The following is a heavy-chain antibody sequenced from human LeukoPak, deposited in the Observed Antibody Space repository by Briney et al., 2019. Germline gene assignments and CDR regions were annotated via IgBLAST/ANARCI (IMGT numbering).Heavy chain of an antibody. Sequence: SETLSLTCTVSGDSISGYYWSWIRQPAGKGLEWIGRIYTSGSTNYNPSLKSRVTMSVDTSKNQFSLKLSSVTAADTAVYYCARVAGSVGGDAFDIWGQGTMVTVSS. D-gene: IGHD1-26*01. CDR2: IYTSGST. CDR3: ARVAGSVGGDAFDI. J-gene: IGHJ3*02. CDR1: GDSISGYY. V-gene: IGHV4-4*07.